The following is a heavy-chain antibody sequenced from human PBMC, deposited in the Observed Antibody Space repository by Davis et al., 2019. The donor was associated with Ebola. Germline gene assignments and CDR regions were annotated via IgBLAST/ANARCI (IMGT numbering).Heavy chain of an antibody. Sequence: GESLKISCTASGFIVGDSYMTWVRQAPGKGLEWVSVLYSGGTTYYADSVKGRFTISRDNSKNTLYLQMTSLRAEDTAVYYCVKIRLRDYYYYGMDVWGQGTTVTVSS. J-gene: IGHJ6*02. CDR1: GFIVGDSY. D-gene: IGHD4-17*01. CDR2: LYSGGTT. CDR3: VKIRLRDYYYYGMDV. V-gene: IGHV3-53*01.